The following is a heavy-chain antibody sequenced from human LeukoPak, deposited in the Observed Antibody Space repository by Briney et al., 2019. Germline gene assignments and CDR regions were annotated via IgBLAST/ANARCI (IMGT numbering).Heavy chain of an antibody. CDR1: GYTFTSYY. J-gene: IGHJ5*02. V-gene: IGHV1-46*01. CDR2: INPSGGST. Sequence: ASVKVSCKASGYTFTSYYMHWVRQAPGQGLEWMGIINPSGGSTSYAQKFQGRVTMTRDMSTSTVYMELSSLRSEDTAVYYCARDLMYYDILTGYQRTNWFDPWGQGTLVTVPS. CDR3: ARDLMYYDILTGYQRTNWFDP. D-gene: IGHD3-9*01.